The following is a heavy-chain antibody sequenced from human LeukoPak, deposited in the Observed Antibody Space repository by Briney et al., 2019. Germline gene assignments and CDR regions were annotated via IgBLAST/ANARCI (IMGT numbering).Heavy chain of an antibody. CDR3: ARAPGHPYYSGYDWGRDY. D-gene: IGHD5-12*01. CDR2: IIPVFGTA. J-gene: IGHJ4*02. Sequence: SVKVSCKASGGTLSSYTINWVRQAPGQGLEWMGGIIPVFGTANYVQKFQGRVTITADESTSTAYMELSSLRSEDTAVYYCARAPGHPYYSGYDWGRDYWGQGTLVTVSS. CDR1: GGTLSSYT. V-gene: IGHV1-69*13.